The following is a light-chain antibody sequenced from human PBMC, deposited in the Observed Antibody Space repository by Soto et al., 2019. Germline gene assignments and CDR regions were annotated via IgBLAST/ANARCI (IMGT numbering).Light chain of an antibody. J-gene: IGKJ1*01. CDR3: QRYGVSPIT. Sequence: EIVLTQSPGTLSLSPGERATLSCRASQTLTNTYLAWYQQKPGQAPRLLIFDASTRATGIPGRFSGSGSGTDFAFTISRVEAEDFAVYCSQRYGVSPITFGQGTNVEVK. CDR1: QTLTNTY. CDR2: DAS. V-gene: IGKV3-20*01.